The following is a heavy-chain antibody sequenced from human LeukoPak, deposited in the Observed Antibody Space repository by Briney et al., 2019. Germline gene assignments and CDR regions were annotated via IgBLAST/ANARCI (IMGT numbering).Heavy chain of an antibody. Sequence: SQTLSLTCTVSGGSISSGTFYWSWIRQPAGKGLESIGRIYSSGSTNYNPSLKSRVTISIDASKNQFSLKLGSVTAADSAVYYCARDHSTSYYGMDVWGQGTSVIVSS. CDR3: ARDHSTSYYGMDV. D-gene: IGHD6-13*01. CDR2: IYSSGST. V-gene: IGHV4-61*02. CDR1: GGSISSGTFY. J-gene: IGHJ6*02.